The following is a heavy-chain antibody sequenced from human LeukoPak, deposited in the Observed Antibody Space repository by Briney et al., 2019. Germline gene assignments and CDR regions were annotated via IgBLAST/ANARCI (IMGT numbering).Heavy chain of an antibody. V-gene: IGHV1-46*03. CDR1: GYTFTSYY. Sequence: ASVKVSCKASGYTFTSYYMHWVRQAPGQGLEWMGIINPSGGSTSYAQKFQGRVTTTRDTSTSTVYMELSSLRSEDTAVYYCARAPYGDHFDYWGQGTLVTVSS. CDR3: ARAPYGDHFDY. J-gene: IGHJ4*02. D-gene: IGHD4-17*01. CDR2: INPSGGST.